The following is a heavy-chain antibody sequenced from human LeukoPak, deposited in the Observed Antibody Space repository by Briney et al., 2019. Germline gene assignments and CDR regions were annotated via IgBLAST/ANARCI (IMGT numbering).Heavy chain of an antibody. CDR1: GGSISSYY. V-gene: IGHV4-59*01. CDR3: ARGAPYSSSWPTIDY. J-gene: IGHJ4*02. Sequence: SETLSLTCTDSGGSISSYYWSWIRQPPGKGLEWIGYIYYSGSSNYNPSLKSRVTMSVDTSKNQFSLKLNSVTATDTAVYYCARGAPYSSSWPTIDYWGQGTLVTVSS. CDR2: IYYSGSS. D-gene: IGHD6-13*01.